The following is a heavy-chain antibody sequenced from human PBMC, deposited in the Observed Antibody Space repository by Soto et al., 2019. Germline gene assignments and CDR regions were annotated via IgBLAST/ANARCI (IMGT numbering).Heavy chain of an antibody. CDR1: GYTFTSYA. CDR3: ASQEEGHGDFDY. CDR2: ISAYNGNT. J-gene: IGHJ4*02. V-gene: IGHV1-18*01. Sequence: GASVKASCKASGYTFTSYAISCVRQAPGQGLEWMGWISAYNGNTNYAQKLQGRVTMTTDTSTSTAYMELRSLRSDDTAVYYCASQEEGHGDFDYWGQGTLVTVSS.